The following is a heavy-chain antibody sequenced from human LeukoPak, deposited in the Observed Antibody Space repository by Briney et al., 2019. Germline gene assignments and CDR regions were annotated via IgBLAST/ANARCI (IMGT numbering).Heavy chain of an antibody. CDR3: AREGRYFDWLLAAFDI. D-gene: IGHD3-9*01. J-gene: IGHJ3*02. V-gene: IGHV3-66*01. CDR1: GFTVSSNY. Sequence: PGGSLRLSCAASGFTVSSNYMSRVRQAPGKGLEWVSVIYSGGSTYYADSVKGRFTISRDNSKNTLYLQMNSLRVEDTAVYYCAREGRYFDWLLAAFDIWGQGTMVTVSS. CDR2: IYSGGST.